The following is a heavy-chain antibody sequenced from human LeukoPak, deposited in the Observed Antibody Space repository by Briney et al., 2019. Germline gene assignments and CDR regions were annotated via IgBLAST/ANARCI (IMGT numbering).Heavy chain of an antibody. J-gene: IGHJ4*02. CDR2: IYHSGST. Sequence: SETLSLTCAVSGYSISSGYYWGWIRQPPGKGLEWIGSIYHSGSTYYNPPLKSRVTISVDTSKNQFSLKLSSVTAADTAVYYCARQAVAGVSDWGQGTLVTVSS. CDR3: ARQAVAGVSD. D-gene: IGHD6-19*01. CDR1: GYSISSGYY. V-gene: IGHV4-38-2*01.